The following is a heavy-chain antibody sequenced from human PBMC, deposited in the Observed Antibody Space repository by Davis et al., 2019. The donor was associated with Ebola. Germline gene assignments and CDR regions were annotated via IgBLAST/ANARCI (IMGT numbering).Heavy chain of an antibody. CDR2: ISVGTGAI. J-gene: IGHJ3*02. V-gene: IGHV3-48*02. D-gene: IGHD2-21*02. CDR3: ARGRDYAFDI. Sequence: LKISCAASGFTFSGSSMNWVRRAPGKGLEWVSHISVGTGAIEYADSVKGRFTMSRDNAKNSLYLQMNSLRDEDTAVYYCARGRDYAFDIWGQGTTVTVSS. CDR1: GFTFSGSS.